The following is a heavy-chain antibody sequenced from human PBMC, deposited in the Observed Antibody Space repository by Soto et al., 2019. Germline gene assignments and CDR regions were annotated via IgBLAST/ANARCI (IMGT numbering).Heavy chain of an antibody. J-gene: IGHJ4*02. Sequence: GGSLRLSCAGSGFTFSKARMNWVRQAPGKGLEWVGRIKSKYDGGTIDFAAPVKGRFTISRDDSKNTVYLQMNSLKIEDTAVYYCTTGGYYFDYWGQGTQVTVSS. V-gene: IGHV3-15*07. CDR2: IKSKYDGGTI. CDR3: TTGGYYFDY. CDR1: GFTFSKAR.